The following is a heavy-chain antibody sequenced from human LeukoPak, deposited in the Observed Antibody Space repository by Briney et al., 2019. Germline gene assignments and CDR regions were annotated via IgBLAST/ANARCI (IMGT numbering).Heavy chain of an antibody. J-gene: IGHJ3*02. CDR3: AKDMRSRGDDAFDI. CDR1: GFPFSNYW. V-gene: IGHV3-7*03. CDR2: IKQDGGEE. D-gene: IGHD3-16*01. Sequence: SGGSLRLSCAASGFPFSNYWMSWVRQAPGKGLEWVASIKQDGGEEFYVDSVKGRFSISRDNAKNSLYLQMNSLRAEDTALYYCAKDMRSRGDDAFDIWGQGTMVTVSS.